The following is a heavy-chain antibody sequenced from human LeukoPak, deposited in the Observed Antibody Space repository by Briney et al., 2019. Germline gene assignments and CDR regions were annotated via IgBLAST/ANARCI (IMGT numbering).Heavy chain of an antibody. Sequence: GGSLRLSCAASGFTFSSYWMSWVRQAPGKGLEWVAVIWYDGSNKYYADSVKGRFTISRDNSKNTLYLQMNSLRAEDTAVYYCAKDLGSSSWYYFDYWGQGTLVTVSS. CDR1: GFTFSSYW. D-gene: IGHD6-13*01. CDR3: AKDLGSSSWYYFDY. CDR2: IWYDGSNK. V-gene: IGHV3-33*06. J-gene: IGHJ4*02.